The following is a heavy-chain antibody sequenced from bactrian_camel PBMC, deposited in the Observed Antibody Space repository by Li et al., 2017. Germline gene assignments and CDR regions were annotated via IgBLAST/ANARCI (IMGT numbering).Heavy chain of an antibody. CDR2: IVDGRE. J-gene: IGHJ6*01. D-gene: IGHD1*01. V-gene: IGHV3S42*01. CDR3: TAQTTLALSIADFEH. Sequence: VQLVESGGGLVQPGGSLRLSCAASGFTFSSYAMSWFRQAPGKERERVASIVDGRERYADSVKGRFTISQDNAKNTLYLQMNSLKPEDTATYFCTAQTTLALSIADFEHWGQGTQVTVS. CDR1: GFTFSSYA.